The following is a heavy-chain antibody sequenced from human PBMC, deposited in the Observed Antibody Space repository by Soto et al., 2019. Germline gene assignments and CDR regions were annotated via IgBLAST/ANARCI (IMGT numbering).Heavy chain of an antibody. CDR1: GYSFTSYW. CDR2: IYPGDSDT. J-gene: IGHJ6*02. D-gene: IGHD3-3*01. CDR3: ARRDGLRSTSLYGMDV. V-gene: IGHV5-51*01. Sequence: GESLKISCKGSGYSFTSYWIGWVRQMPGKGLEWMGIIYPGDSDTRYSPSFQGQVTISADKSISTAYLQWSSLKASDTVMYYCARRDGLRSTSLYGMDVWGQGTTVTVSS.